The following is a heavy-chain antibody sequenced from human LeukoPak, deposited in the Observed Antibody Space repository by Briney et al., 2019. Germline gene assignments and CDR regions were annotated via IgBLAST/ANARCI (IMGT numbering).Heavy chain of an antibody. Sequence: ASVKVSCKASGYSFTTYYMHWVRQAPGQGLEWMGIINPSGGSTSYAQKFQGRVTLTRDKSINTAYMELSSLRSEDTAVYYCARYTQHYGFDIWGQGTMVTVSA. CDR3: ARYTQHYGFDI. D-gene: IGHD3-3*02. CDR1: GYSFTTYY. J-gene: IGHJ3*02. CDR2: INPSGGST. V-gene: IGHV1-46*01.